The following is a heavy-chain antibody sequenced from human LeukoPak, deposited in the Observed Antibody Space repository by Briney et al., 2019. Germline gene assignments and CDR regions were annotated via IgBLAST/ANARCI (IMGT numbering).Heavy chain of an antibody. CDR2: MNPNSGNT. V-gene: IGHV1-8*01. D-gene: IGHD2-2*01. CDR1: GYTFTSYD. CDR3: ARAGVGVVVPAAAYYYYYYMDV. Sequence: ASVKVSCKASGYTFTSYDINWVRQATGQGLEWMGWMNPNSGNTGYAQKFQGRVTMTRNTSISTAYMELSRLRSEDTAVYYCARAGVGVVVPAAAYYYYYYMDVWGKGTTVTVSS. J-gene: IGHJ6*03.